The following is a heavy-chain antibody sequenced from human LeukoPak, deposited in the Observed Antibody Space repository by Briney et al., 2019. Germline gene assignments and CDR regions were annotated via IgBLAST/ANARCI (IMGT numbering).Heavy chain of an antibody. Sequence: GGSLRLSCAASGITFSTYAMSWVRQAPGKGLEWVAVVSAGGNTTHSADSVKGRFLISRDNSKNTLYLQMNSLRAEDTAVYYCAKDSRGNDFWSGYNYWGQGTLVTVSS. J-gene: IGHJ4*02. D-gene: IGHD3-3*01. CDR1: GITFSTYA. V-gene: IGHV3-23*01. CDR2: VSAGGNTT. CDR3: AKDSRGNDFWSGYNY.